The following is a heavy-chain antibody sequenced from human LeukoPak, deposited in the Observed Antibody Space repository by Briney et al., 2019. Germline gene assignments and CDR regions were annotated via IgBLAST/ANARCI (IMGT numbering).Heavy chain of an antibody. J-gene: IGHJ4*02. Sequence: GGSLRLSCAASGFTFNTFAMSWVRQAPGKGLEWVSAISGSGGYIKYADSVKGRFTISRDNSKNTLYVQMNSLRAEDTAIYYCANNLYYDIVDYWGQGILVTVSS. CDR1: GFTFNTFA. V-gene: IGHV3-23*01. D-gene: IGHD3-9*01. CDR3: ANNLYYDIVDY. CDR2: ISGSGGYI.